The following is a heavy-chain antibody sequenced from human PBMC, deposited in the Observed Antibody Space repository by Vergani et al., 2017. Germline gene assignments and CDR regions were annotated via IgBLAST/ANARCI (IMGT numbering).Heavy chain of an antibody. CDR1: GFTFSSYS. CDR3: ARGVGPSSAHWFDY. J-gene: IGHJ4*02. V-gene: IGHV3-21*01. D-gene: IGHD3-22*01. CDR2: ISSSSSYI. Sequence: EVQLVESGGGLVKPGGSLRLSCAASGFTFSSYSMNWVRQAPGKGLEWVSSISSSSSYIYYADSVKGRFTISRDNAKNSLYLQMNSLRAEDTAVYYCARGVGPSSAHWFDYWGQGTLVTVSS.